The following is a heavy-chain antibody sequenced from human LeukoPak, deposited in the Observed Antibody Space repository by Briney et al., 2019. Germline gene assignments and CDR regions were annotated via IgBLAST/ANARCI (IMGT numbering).Heavy chain of an antibody. Sequence: SETLSLTFTVSGGSISSSSYYWGWIRQPPGKGLEWIGSIYYSGSTYYNPSLKSRVTISVDTSKNQFSLKLSSVTAADTAVYYCARGDYGDYVLVSWGQGTLVTVSS. V-gene: IGHV4-39*01. D-gene: IGHD4-17*01. J-gene: IGHJ4*02. CDR1: GGSISSSSYY. CDR2: IYYSGST. CDR3: ARGDYGDYVLVS.